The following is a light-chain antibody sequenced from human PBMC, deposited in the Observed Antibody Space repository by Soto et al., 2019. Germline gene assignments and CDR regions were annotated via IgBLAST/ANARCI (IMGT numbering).Light chain of an antibody. V-gene: IGKV3-15*01. CDR1: QSVNRN. Sequence: EIVLAQSPATLSVSPGEGATLSCRASQSVNRNLAWYQQRPGQAPRLLMYGASVRASGAPGRFRGSGSGTEFSLTISSLQAEDFAIYYCQQYNNGPPATFGGGTNVEIK. CDR3: QQYNNGPPAT. CDR2: GAS. J-gene: IGKJ4*01.